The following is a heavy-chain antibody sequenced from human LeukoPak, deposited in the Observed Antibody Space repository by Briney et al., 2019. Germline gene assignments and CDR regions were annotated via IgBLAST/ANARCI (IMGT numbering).Heavy chain of an antibody. CDR1: GFTFSTYA. CDR3: ARGGRGSAAVVAPRSFDI. J-gene: IGHJ3*02. CDR2: ISGSGGNT. D-gene: IGHD3-22*01. Sequence: PGGSLRLSCAASGFTFSTYAMSWVRQAPGKGLEWVSTISGSGGNTYYADSVKGRFIISRDISKNTLYLQMNSLRAEDSALYYCARGGRGSAAVVAPRSFDIWGQGTMVTVSS. V-gene: IGHV3-23*01.